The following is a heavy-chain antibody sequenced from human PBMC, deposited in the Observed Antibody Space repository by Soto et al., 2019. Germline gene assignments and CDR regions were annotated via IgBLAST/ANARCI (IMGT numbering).Heavy chain of an antibody. D-gene: IGHD2-15*01. CDR1: GGSVSSSRYY. CDR2: IYHSGNT. CDR3: ARVYEYCSGVACSLFAY. J-gene: IGHJ4*02. V-gene: IGHV4-31*03. Sequence: QVQLQESGPGLVQPSQTLSLTCTVSGGSVSSSRYYWSWIRQHPGKDLEWIGYIYHSGNTYYNPSLKSRSTISRATSKYQFSLNLSYVTAADTAVYYSARVYEYCSGVACSLFAYGGQGPRVTVSS.